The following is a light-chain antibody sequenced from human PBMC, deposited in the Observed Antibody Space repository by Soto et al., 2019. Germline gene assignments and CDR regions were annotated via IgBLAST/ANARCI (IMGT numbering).Light chain of an antibody. CDR1: QSVSSY. J-gene: IGKJ2*01. CDR3: QQRSGWPRT. V-gene: IGKV3-11*01. CDR2: DAS. Sequence: EIVLTQSPATLSLSPGERATLSCRASQSVSSYLAWYQQKPGQTPRLLIYDASNRATGIPARFSGSGSGTDFTLTISSLGPEDFAVCFWQQRSGWPRTFRQGTKLQIK.